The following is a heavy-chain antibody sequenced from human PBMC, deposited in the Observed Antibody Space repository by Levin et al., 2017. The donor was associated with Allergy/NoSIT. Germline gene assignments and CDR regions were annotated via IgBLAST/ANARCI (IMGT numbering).Heavy chain of an antibody. CDR1: GDSVSGNSAA. V-gene: IGHV6-1*01. Sequence: SETLSLTCVISGDSVSGNSAAWNWIRQSPSRGLEWLGRTYYRSKWYNDYAVSVKSRITINPDTSKNQFSLQLNSVTPEDTAVYYCARDPHYDIVTGHQPYGMDVWGQGTTVTVSS. D-gene: IGHD3-9*01. CDR2: TYYRSKWYN. CDR3: ARDPHYDIVTGHQPYGMDV. J-gene: IGHJ6*02.